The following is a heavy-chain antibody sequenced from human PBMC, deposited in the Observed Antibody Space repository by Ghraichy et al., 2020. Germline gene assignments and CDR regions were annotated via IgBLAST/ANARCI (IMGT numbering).Heavy chain of an antibody. D-gene: IGHD4-17*01. Sequence: GESQNISCAASGFTFSSYAMSWVRQAPGKGLEWVSTISESGGSTSYADSVKGRFTISRDNSKNTLYLQMNSLRAEDTAVYYCARRVAVTTTYRYFDYWGQGTLVTVSS. CDR1: GFTFSSYA. J-gene: IGHJ4*02. CDR3: ARRVAVTTTYRYFDY. CDR2: ISESGGST. V-gene: IGHV3-23*01.